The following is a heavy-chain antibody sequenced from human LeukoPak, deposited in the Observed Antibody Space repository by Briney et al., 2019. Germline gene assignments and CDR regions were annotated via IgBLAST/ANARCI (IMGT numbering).Heavy chain of an antibody. V-gene: IGHV3-7*01. J-gene: IGHJ4*02. Sequence: GGSLRLSCAASGFTFNSYWMSWVRQAPGKGLEWVATIKQDGSEKYYVDSVKGRFTISRDNAKNSLYLQMNSLRVEDTAVYYCARGYCDGGSCYDSWGQGTLVTVSS. CDR2: IKQDGSEK. CDR3: ARGYCDGGSCYDS. D-gene: IGHD2-15*01. CDR1: GFTFNSYW.